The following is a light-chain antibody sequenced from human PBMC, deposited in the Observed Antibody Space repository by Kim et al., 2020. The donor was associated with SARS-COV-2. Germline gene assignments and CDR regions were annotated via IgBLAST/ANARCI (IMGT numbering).Light chain of an antibody. CDR2: GAS. Sequence: TPGERATRSCRASQSVSSNYLAWYQQKPGQAPRLLIYGASSRATGIPDRFSGSGSGTDFTLTISSLQPEDLGTFYCQQSYGFPWTFGQGTKVDIK. CDR1: QSVSSNY. CDR3: QQSYGFPWT. J-gene: IGKJ1*01. V-gene: IGKV3-20*01.